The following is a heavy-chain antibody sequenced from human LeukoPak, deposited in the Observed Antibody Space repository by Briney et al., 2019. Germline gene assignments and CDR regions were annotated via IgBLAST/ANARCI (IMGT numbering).Heavy chain of an antibody. Sequence: PSETLSLTCTVSGGSISSSSYYWGWIRQPPGKGLEWIGSIYYSGSTYYNPSLKSRVTISVDTSKNQFSLKLSSVTAADTAVYYCAREVGHSGYDVDYWGQGTLVTVSS. J-gene: IGHJ4*02. CDR3: AREVGHSGYDVDY. V-gene: IGHV4-39*07. D-gene: IGHD5-12*01. CDR2: IYYSGST. CDR1: GGSISSSSYY.